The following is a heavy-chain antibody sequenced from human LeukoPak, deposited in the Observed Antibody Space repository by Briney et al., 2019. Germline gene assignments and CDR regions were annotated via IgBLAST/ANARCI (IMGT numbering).Heavy chain of an antibody. V-gene: IGHV4-39*01. CDR3: ARLDDSSGYYYPYWYFDL. Sequence: SETLSLTCTVSGGSISSNSYYWGWIRQPPGKGLEWIGSIYYSGSTYYNPSLKSRVTISVDTSKNQFSLKLSSVTAADTAVYYCARLDDSSGYYYPYWYFDLWGRGTLVTVSS. J-gene: IGHJ2*01. CDR1: GGSISSNSYY. CDR2: IYYSGST. D-gene: IGHD3-22*01.